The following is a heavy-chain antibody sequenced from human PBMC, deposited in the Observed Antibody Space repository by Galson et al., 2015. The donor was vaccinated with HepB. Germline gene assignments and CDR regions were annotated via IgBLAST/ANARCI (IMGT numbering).Heavy chain of an antibody. CDR1: GFTFSDHH. V-gene: IGHV3-72*01. CDR3: VTERVLVWFGELEFRAFDF. J-gene: IGHJ3*01. D-gene: IGHD3-10*01. Sequence: SLRLSCAASGFTFSDHHMDWVRQAPGKGLEWVGRAEHKNNGHITIYGASVRSRFIISRDDSKNSLFLQMNSLKTEDSAIYYCVTERVLVWFGELEFRAFDFWGQGTVVTVSS. CDR2: AEHKNNGHIT.